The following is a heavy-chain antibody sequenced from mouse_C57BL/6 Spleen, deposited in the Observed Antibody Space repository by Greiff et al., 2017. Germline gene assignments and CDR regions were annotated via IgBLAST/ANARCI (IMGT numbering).Heavy chain of an antibody. J-gene: IGHJ2*01. Sequence: EVMLVESGGGLVQPGGSLSLSCAASGFTFTDYYMSWVRQPPGKALEWLGFIRNKANGYTTEYSASVKGRFTISRANSQSILYLQMNALGAEDSATYYCASLGYYFDYWGQGTTLTVSS. V-gene: IGHV7-3*01. CDR2: IRNKANGYTT. CDR1: GFTFTDYY. D-gene: IGHD3-1*01. CDR3: ASLGYYFDY.